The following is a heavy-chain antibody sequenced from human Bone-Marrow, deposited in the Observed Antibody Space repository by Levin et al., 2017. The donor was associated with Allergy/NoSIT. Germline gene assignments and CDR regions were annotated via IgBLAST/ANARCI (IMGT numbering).Heavy chain of an antibody. D-gene: IGHD3-9*01. CDR2: ISYRGTT. V-gene: IGHV4-31*03. CDR1: GGSISSAGYH. CDR3: ARLDGYYFDY. J-gene: IGHJ4*02. Sequence: LRLSCTVSGGSISSAGYHWTWIRQSPGKGLEWIGYISYRGTTYYNPSLKSRLTMSLDTSEQRFSLNLNSVTAADTAIYYCARLDGYYFDYWGLGTLVTVSS.